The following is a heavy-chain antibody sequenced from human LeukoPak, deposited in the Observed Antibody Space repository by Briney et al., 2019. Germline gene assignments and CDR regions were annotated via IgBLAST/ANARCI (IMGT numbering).Heavy chain of an antibody. CDR3: AHGSAQYYEY. V-gene: IGHV3-15*07. D-gene: IGHD2-15*01. CDR2: IRSNSDGGTI. J-gene: IGHJ1*01. CDR1: GFTFSNAW. Sequence: GGSLRLSCATSGFTFSNAWMNWVRQAPGKGLEWVGRIRSNSDGGTIDYAAPVKGRFTLSRDDSKTTLYLQMNSLQTEDTAVYYCAHGSAQYYEYWGQGTLVTVSS.